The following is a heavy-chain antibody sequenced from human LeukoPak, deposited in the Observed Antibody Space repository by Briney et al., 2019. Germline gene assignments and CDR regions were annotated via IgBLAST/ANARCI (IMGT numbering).Heavy chain of an antibody. CDR3: ARVNCGGDCPLFDY. CDR1: GGSINSYY. D-gene: IGHD2-21*02. CDR2: IYNSGST. Sequence: SETLSLTCTVSGGSINSYYWSWIRQPAGKGLDWIGRIYNSGSTNYNPSLKSRATMSIDTSKNQFSLKLTSVTAADTAVYYCARVNCGGDCPLFDYWGQGTLVTVSS. J-gene: IGHJ4*02. V-gene: IGHV4-4*07.